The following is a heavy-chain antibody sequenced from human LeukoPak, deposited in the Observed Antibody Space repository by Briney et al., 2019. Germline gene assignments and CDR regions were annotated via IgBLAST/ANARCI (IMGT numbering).Heavy chain of an antibody. CDR1: GGTFSSYA. CDR2: IISILGTA. Sequence: SVKVSCKASGGTFSSYAISWVRQAPGQELEWMGRIISILGTANYAQKFQDRVTITADISSSTAYMELSSLRSEDTAVYYCARDTNIVVVVAATDNWFDPWGQGTLVTVSS. CDR3: ARDTNIVVVVAATDNWFDP. D-gene: IGHD2-15*01. J-gene: IGHJ5*02. V-gene: IGHV1-69*04.